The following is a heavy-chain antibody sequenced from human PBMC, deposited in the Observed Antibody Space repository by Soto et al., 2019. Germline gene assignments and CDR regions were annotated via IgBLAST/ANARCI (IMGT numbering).Heavy chain of an antibody. D-gene: IGHD2-15*01. CDR2: ISGSGGST. V-gene: IGHV3-23*01. CDR1: GFTFSSYA. CDR3: AKLFLPKLDKYCSGGSCYSDNWFDP. Sequence: GGSLRLSCAASGFTFSSYAMSWVRQAPGKGLEWVSAISGSGGSTYYADSVKGRFTISRDNSKNTLYLQMNSLRAEDTAVYYCAKLFLPKLDKYCSGGSCYSDNWFDPWGQGTLVTVSS. J-gene: IGHJ5*02.